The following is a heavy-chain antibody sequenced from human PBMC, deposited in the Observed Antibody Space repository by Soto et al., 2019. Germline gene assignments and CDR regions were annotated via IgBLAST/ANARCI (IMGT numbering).Heavy chain of an antibody. V-gene: IGHV1-3*01. J-gene: IGHJ4*02. CDR3: ARDIPYSSGLYHFDY. D-gene: IGHD6-19*01. Sequence: ASVKVCCKASGYAFTSYAMHWVRQAPGQRLEWMGWINAGNGNTKYSQKFQGRVTITRDTSASTAYMELSSLRSEDTAVYYCARDIPYSSGLYHFDYWGQGTLVTVSS. CDR2: INAGNGNT. CDR1: GYAFTSYA.